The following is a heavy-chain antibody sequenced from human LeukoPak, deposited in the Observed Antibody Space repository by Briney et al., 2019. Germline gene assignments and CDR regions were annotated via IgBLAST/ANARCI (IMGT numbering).Heavy chain of an antibody. CDR1: GFTFSSYG. CDR2: IWYDGSNK. D-gene: IGHD3-3*01. Sequence: GRSLRLSCAASGFTFSSYGMHWVRQAPGKGLEWVAVIWYDGSNKYYADSVKGRFTISRDNSKNTLYLQMNSLRAEDTAVYYCARDFDFWSGYGDAFDIWSQGTMVTVSS. CDR3: ARDFDFWSGYGDAFDI. J-gene: IGHJ3*02. V-gene: IGHV3-33*01.